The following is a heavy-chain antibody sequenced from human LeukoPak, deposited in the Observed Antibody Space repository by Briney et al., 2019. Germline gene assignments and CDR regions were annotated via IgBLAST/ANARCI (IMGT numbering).Heavy chain of an antibody. Sequence: PGGSLRLSCAASGFTFSDYCMSWIRQAPGKGLEWVSYISSSSSYTNYADSVKGRFTISRDNAKNSLYLQMNSLRAEDTAVYYCASRLGDCSGGSCYVDYFDYWGQGTLVTVSS. CDR1: GFTFSDYC. J-gene: IGHJ4*02. V-gene: IGHV3-11*06. D-gene: IGHD2-15*01. CDR3: ASRLGDCSGGSCYVDYFDY. CDR2: ISSSSSYT.